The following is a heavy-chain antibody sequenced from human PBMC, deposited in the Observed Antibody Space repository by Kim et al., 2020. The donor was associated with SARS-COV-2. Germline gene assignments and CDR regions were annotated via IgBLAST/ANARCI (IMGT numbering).Heavy chain of an antibody. CDR1: GGSFSGYY. V-gene: IGHV4-34*01. Sequence: SETLSLTCAVYGGSFSGYYWSWIRQPPGKGLEWIGEINHSGSTNYNPSLKSRVTISVDTSKNQFSLKLSSVTAADTAVYYCARGWFIAAAGFSYYFDYWGQGTLVTVSS. D-gene: IGHD6-13*01. J-gene: IGHJ4*02. CDR3: ARGWFIAAAGFSYYFDY. CDR2: INHSGST.